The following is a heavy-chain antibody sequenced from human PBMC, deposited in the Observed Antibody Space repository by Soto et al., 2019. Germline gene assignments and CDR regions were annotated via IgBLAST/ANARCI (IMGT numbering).Heavy chain of an antibody. CDR1: GYSISSDYY. D-gene: IGHD1-26*01. J-gene: IGHJ4*03. V-gene: IGHV4-38-2*01. CDR3: ARGVLGATTYFDY. Sequence: SETLSLTCAVSGYSISSDYYWGWIRQPPGKGLEWIASKYHSGSTYYNPSLKSRVTTSVDTSKNQLSLKLSSVTAADTAVYYCARGVLGATTYFDYWCHGTLVTVSS. CDR2: KYHSGST.